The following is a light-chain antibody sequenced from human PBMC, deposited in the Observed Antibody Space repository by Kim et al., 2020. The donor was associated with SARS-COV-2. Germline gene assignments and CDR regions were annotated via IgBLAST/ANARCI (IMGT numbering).Light chain of an antibody. Sequence: QSALTQPASVSGSPGQSIAISSTGTSSDIGSYNLVSWYQQHPGRAPKLMIYAGTERPSGVSDRFSGSKSGYTASLTISGLQAEDEANYFCSSYAGSHTYVFGPGTKVTVL. V-gene: IGLV2-23*01. CDR1: SSDIGSYNL. J-gene: IGLJ1*01. CDR3: SSYAGSHTYV. CDR2: AGT.